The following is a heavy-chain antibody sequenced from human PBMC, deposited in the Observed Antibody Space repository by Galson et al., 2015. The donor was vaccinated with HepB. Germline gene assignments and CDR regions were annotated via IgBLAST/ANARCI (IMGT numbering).Heavy chain of an antibody. CDR3: ARGFGVTVRGDAFDI. D-gene: IGHD3-3*01. V-gene: IGHV1-2*06. CDR2: INPNSGGT. Sequence: SVKVSCKASGYTFTGYYMHWVRQAPGQGLEWMGRINPNSGGTNYAQKFQGRVTMTRDTSISTAYMELSRLRSDDTAVYYCARGFGVTVRGDAFDIWGQGTMVTVSS. CDR1: GYTFTGYY. J-gene: IGHJ3*02.